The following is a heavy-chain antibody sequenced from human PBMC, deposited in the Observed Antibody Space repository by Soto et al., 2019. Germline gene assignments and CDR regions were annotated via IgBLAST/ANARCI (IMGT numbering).Heavy chain of an antibody. Sequence: GGSLRLSCAASGFTFSSYVMSWVRQAPGKGLQWVSAISGSGGSTYYADSVKGRFTISRDNSKNTLYLQMNSLRAEDTAVYYCARSYYDILTGYFEFYAFDIWGQGTMVTVSS. J-gene: IGHJ3*02. CDR3: ARSYYDILTGYFEFYAFDI. CDR1: GFTFSSYV. CDR2: ISGSGGST. D-gene: IGHD3-9*01. V-gene: IGHV3-23*01.